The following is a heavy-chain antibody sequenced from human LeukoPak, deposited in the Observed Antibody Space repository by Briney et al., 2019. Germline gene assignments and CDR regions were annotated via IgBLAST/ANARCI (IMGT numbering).Heavy chain of an antibody. Sequence: GESLKISCKGSGYSFTTYWIGWVRQMPGKGLGWMGIIYPGDSDTRYSPSFQGQVTISADKSISTAYLQWSSLKASDTAMYYCARQTISGSYFGSAFDIWGQGTMVTVSS. J-gene: IGHJ3*02. V-gene: IGHV5-51*01. CDR3: ARQTISGSYFGSAFDI. CDR1: GYSFTTYW. CDR2: IYPGDSDT. D-gene: IGHD1-26*01.